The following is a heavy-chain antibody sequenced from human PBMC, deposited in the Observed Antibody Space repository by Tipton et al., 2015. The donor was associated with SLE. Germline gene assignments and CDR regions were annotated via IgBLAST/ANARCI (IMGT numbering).Heavy chain of an antibody. Sequence: TLSLTCAVYGGSFSGYYWNWIRQPPGKGLEWIGEINHSGSTYYNPSLESRVTISVDTSKNQFSLKLYSVTAADTAVYYCARAREYEMPLPLFMDVWGQGATVTVSS. CDR1: GGSFSGYY. CDR3: ARAREYEMPLPLFMDV. CDR2: INHSGST. D-gene: IGHD2/OR15-2a*01. J-gene: IGHJ6*02. V-gene: IGHV4-34*01.